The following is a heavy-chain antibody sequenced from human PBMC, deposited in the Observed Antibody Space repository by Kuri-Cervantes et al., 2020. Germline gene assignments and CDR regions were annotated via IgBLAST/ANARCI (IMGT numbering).Heavy chain of an antibody. Sequence: GGSLRLSCKASGGTFRTYAISWVRQAPGQGLEWMGGIIPVFAKPKYAQKFQGRVKIITDEATSTAYMELSSLRSEDTAVYYCARGGVVPDAIRFDPWGQGTLVTVSS. D-gene: IGHD2-2*01. CDR2: IIPVFAKP. CDR1: GGTFRTYA. J-gene: IGHJ5*02. V-gene: IGHV1-69*05. CDR3: ARGGVVPDAIRFDP.